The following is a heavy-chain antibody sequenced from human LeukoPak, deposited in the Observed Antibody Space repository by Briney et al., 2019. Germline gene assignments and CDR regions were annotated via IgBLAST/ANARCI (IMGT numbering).Heavy chain of an antibody. CDR3: ARQRDSSGYFIPFDP. J-gene: IGHJ5*02. Sequence: GESLKISCKGSGYSFTSYWIGWVRQMPGKGLEWMRIIYPGDSDTRYSPSFQGQVTISADKSISTAYLQWSSLKASDTAMYYCARQRDSSGYFIPFDPWGQGTLVTVSS. V-gene: IGHV5-51*01. CDR1: GYSFTSYW. CDR2: IYPGDSDT. D-gene: IGHD3-22*01.